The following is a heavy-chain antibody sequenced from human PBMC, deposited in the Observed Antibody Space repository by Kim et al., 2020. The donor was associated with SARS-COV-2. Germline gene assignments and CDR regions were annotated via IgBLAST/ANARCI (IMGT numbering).Heavy chain of an antibody. D-gene: IGHD4-17*01. CDR2: IYWDDDK. CDR1: GFSLSTSGVG. V-gene: IGHV2-5*02. J-gene: IGHJ4*02. CDR3: AHRKRDPDYCDSSFDH. Sequence: SGLTLVNPTQTLTLTCTFSGFSLSTSGVGVGWIRQPQGKALEWLALIYWDDDKSYSPSLKSRLTITKYTSKNQVVLTMTNMDPVDTAVYYCAHRKRDPDYCDSSFDHWGQGTLVTVSS.